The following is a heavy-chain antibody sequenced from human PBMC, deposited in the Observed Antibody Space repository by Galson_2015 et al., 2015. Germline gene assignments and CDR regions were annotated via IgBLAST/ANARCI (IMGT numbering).Heavy chain of an antibody. CDR3: ARENCSGGSCYSADFDY. Sequence: CLRLSCAASGFTFSSYAMHWVRQAPGKGLEWVAVISYDGSNKYYADSVKGRFTISRDNSKNTLYPQMNSLRAEDTAVYYCARENCSGGSCYSADFDYWGQGTLVTVSS. V-gene: IGHV3-30-3*01. CDR1: GFTFSSYA. J-gene: IGHJ4*02. D-gene: IGHD2-15*01. CDR2: ISYDGSNK.